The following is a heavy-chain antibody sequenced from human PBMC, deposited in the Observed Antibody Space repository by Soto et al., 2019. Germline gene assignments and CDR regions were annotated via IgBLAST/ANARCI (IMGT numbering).Heavy chain of an antibody. CDR1: GISISGYY. V-gene: IGHV4-59*01. J-gene: IGHJ6*02. CDR2: MYNTGST. Sequence: SETLSLTFTISGISISGYYWSWIRQPPGKGLEWIGYMYNTGSTVYNPSFKSRVTISVDTSKNQFSLKLNSVTAADTAVYYCARDLWGYCGTDCYPLDVWGQGTTVT. CDR3: ARDLWGYCGTDCYPLDV. D-gene: IGHD2-21*02.